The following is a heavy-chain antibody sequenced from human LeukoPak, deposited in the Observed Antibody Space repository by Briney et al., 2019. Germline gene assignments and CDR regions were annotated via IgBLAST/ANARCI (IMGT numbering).Heavy chain of an antibody. D-gene: IGHD2-2*01. J-gene: IGHJ3*02. CDR3: ARDLGYCSSTSCYQAFDI. V-gene: IGHV1-46*01. Sequence: ASVKVSCKASGYTFTSYYMHWVRQAPGQGLEWMGIINPSGGSTSYAQKFQGRVTMTRDMSTSTVYMELISLRSEDTAVYYCARDLGYCSSTSCYQAFDIWGQGTMVTVSS. CDR2: INPSGGST. CDR1: GYTFTSYY.